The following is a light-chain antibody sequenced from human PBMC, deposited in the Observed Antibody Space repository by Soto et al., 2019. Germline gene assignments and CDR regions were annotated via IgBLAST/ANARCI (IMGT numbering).Light chain of an antibody. CDR1: QGITNS. CDR2: AAS. J-gene: IGKJ4*01. CDR3: QQRHNWPLT. Sequence: DIQMTQSPSSLSASVGDRVTITCRASQGITNSLAWYQQKPGKFPNLLIYAASTLQSGVQSRFSGSGFGTDFTLTISSLQPEDFAVYYCQQRHNWPLTFGGGTKVDIK. V-gene: IGKV1-27*01.